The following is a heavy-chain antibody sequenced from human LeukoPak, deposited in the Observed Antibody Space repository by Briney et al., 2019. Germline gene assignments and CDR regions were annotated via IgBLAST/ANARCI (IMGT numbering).Heavy chain of an antibody. D-gene: IGHD3-9*01. CDR2: ISSSGSTI. V-gene: IGHV3-48*03. CDR3: ARDPPCDILTGLMWDY. J-gene: IGHJ4*02. Sequence: PGGSLRLSCAASGFTCSSYEMNWVRQAPGKGLEWVSYISSSGSTIYYADSVKGRFTISRDNAKNSLYLQMNSLRAEDTAVYYCARDPPCDILTGLMWDYWGQGTLVTVSS. CDR1: GFTCSSYE.